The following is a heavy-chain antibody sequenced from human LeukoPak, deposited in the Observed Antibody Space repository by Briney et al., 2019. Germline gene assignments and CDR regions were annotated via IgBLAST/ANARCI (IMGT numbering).Heavy chain of an antibody. Sequence: ASVKVSCKASGYTFTSYGISWVRQAPGQSLEWMGWITTGRGETRYSQEFQRRITFTRDTSASTVYMDLSDLRSEDTAVYYCARGGKQWRGGNYFDSWGQGTLVAVSS. V-gene: IGHV1-3*03. D-gene: IGHD6-19*01. CDR3: ARGGKQWRGGNYFDS. CDR1: GYTFTSYG. CDR2: ITTGRGET. J-gene: IGHJ4*02.